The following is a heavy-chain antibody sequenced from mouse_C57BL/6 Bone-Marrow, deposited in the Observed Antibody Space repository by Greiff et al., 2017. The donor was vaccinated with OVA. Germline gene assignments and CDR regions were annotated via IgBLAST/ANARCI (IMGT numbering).Heavy chain of an antibody. J-gene: IGHJ4*01. CDR2: IDPSDSYT. Sequence: VQLQQSGAELVKPGASVKLSCKASGYTFTSYWMQWVKQRPGQGLEWIGEIDPSDSYTNYNQKFKGKATLTVDTSSSTAYMQLSILPSEDSSFYYYARERSSHYAIDYWGQGTSVTVSS. D-gene: IGHD1-1*01. CDR1: GYTFTSYW. V-gene: IGHV1-50*01. CDR3: ARERSSHYAIDY.